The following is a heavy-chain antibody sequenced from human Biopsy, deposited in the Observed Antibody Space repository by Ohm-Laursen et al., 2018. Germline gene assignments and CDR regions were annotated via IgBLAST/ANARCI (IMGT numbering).Heavy chain of an antibody. CDR3: ARRTPEYDSSRYYLDAFDI. CDR1: GGSLSSYY. J-gene: IGHJ3*02. V-gene: IGHV4-4*07. CDR2: IYFSWST. Sequence: SETLSLTCTVSGGSLSSYYWSWIRQPAGKGLEWIGRIYFSWSTNYNPSLKSRLPLSMETSKRQFSLKLSFGTAADTAVYYCARRTPEYDSSRYYLDAFDIWGQGTKVTVSS. D-gene: IGHD3-22*01.